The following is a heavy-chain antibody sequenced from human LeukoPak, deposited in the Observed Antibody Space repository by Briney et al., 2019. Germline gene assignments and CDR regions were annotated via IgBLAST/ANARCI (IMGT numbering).Heavy chain of an antibody. CDR3: ARGGVYDFWSGYPYFDY. CDR2: IYYSGST. J-gene: IGHJ4*02. D-gene: IGHD3-3*01. V-gene: IGHV4-39*07. CDR1: GGSISSSSYY. Sequence: PSETLSPTCTVSGGSISSSSYYWGWIRQPPGKGLEWIGSIYYSGSTNYNPSLKSRVTISVDTSKNQFSLKLSSVTAADTAVYYCARGGVYDFWSGYPYFDYWGQGTLVTVSS.